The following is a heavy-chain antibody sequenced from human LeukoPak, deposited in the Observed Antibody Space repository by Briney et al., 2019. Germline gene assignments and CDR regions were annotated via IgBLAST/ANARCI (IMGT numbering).Heavy chain of an antibody. CDR2: IKQDGSEK. Sequence: PGGSLRLSCAASGFTFSSYWMSWVRQAPGKGLEWVANIKQDGSEKYYVDSVKGRFTISRDNAKNSLYLQMNSLRAEDTAVYYCARVGRYCSGGSCPTTYYYYGMDVWGQGTTVTVSS. V-gene: IGHV3-7*03. D-gene: IGHD2-15*01. J-gene: IGHJ6*02. CDR1: GFTFSSYW. CDR3: ARVGRYCSGGSCPTTYYYYGMDV.